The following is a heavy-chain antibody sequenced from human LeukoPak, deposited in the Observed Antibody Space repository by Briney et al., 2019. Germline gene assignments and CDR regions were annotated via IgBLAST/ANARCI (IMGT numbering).Heavy chain of an antibody. CDR2: INPNSGGT. V-gene: IGHV1-2*02. D-gene: IGHD3-3*01. CDR1: GYTFTGYY. CDR3: ARGKSGGWYFDL. J-gene: IGHJ2*01. Sequence: ASVKVSCKASGYTFTGYYMHWVRQAPGQGLEWMGWINPNSGGTNYAQKFQGRVTMTRDTSTSTVYMELSSLRSEDTAVYYCARGKSGGWYFDLWGRGTLVTVSS.